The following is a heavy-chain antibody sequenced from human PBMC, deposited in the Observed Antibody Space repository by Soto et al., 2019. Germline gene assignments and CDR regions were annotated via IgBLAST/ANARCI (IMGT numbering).Heavy chain of an antibody. J-gene: IGHJ4*02. Sequence: QVQLVESGGGVVQPGRSLRLSCAASGFSFSSYGMHWFRQAPGKGLEWVAVISYDGSNKYYADSVKGRFTISRDNSRNTLYLQMNSLRADDTTIYYCAKEGGSQRYYFDYWGLGTLVTVSS. CDR2: ISYDGSNK. D-gene: IGHD5-12*01. CDR3: AKEGGSQRYYFDY. V-gene: IGHV3-30*18. CDR1: GFSFSSYG.